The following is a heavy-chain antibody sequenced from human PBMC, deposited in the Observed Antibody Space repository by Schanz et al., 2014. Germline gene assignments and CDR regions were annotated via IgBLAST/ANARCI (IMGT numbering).Heavy chain of an antibody. J-gene: IGHJ4*02. D-gene: IGHD4-17*01. Sequence: QVQLVQSGVEVKRPGASVRVSCKASGYSFTDYAIHWVRQAPGQGLEWMGWMNPTTGNRGYAQNFLGRVTMTRDTSLKTACMRMTDLKFEDAALYCCAIRYGDRPLWGQGALIAVSS. CDR3: AIRYGDRPL. V-gene: IGHV1-8*02. CDR2: MNPTTGNR. CDR1: GYSFTDYA.